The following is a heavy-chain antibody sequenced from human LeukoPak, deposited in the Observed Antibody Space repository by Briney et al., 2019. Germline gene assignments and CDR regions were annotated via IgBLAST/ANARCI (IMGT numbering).Heavy chain of an antibody. Sequence: GASVKVSCKASGYTFTGYYMHWVRQAPGQGLEWMGWINPNSGGTNYAQKFQGRVTMTRDTSISTAYMELSRLKSDDTAVYYCARVAAEYYYGSGSYYSWFYPWGQGTLVTVSS. V-gene: IGHV1-2*02. CDR2: INPNSGGT. CDR3: ARVAAEYYYGSGSYYSWFYP. D-gene: IGHD3-10*01. CDR1: GYTFTGYY. J-gene: IGHJ5*02.